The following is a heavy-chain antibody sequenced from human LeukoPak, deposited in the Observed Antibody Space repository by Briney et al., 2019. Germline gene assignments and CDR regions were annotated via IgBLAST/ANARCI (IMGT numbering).Heavy chain of an antibody. Sequence: ASVKVSCKASGYTFTGYYMHWVRQAPGQGLEWMGWINPNSGGRNYAQKFQGWVTMTRDTSISTAYMELSRLRSDDTAVYYCARSTSIGPFDYWGQGTLVTVSS. V-gene: IGHV1-2*04. D-gene: IGHD2/OR15-2a*01. J-gene: IGHJ4*02. CDR2: INPNSGGR. CDR1: GYTFTGYY. CDR3: ARSTSIGPFDY.